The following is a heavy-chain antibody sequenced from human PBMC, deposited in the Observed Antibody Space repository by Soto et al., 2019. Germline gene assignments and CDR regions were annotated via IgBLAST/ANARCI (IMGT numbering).Heavy chain of an antibody. CDR1: GFTFSSYA. CDR2: ISGGGGGAT. D-gene: IGHD2-8*01. J-gene: IGHJ4*02. V-gene: IGHV3-23*01. CDR3: AKVASKLYYTRYYFDL. Sequence: GGSLRLPCAASGFTFSSYAMRWVRQAPGKGLEWVSTISGGGGGATYYGDSVKGRFTISRDTYKNTLSLQMNSLRGDDTAVYYCAKVASKLYYTRYYFDLLVQGNLVTVS.